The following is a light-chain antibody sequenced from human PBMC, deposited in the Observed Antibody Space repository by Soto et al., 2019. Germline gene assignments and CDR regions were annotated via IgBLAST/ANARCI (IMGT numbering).Light chain of an antibody. CDR2: DAS. J-gene: IGKJ4*01. CDR1: QSVNTF. CDR3: QQRFKWPGLT. V-gene: IGKV3-11*01. Sequence: EIVFTQSPATLSFSPGERATLSCRASQSVNTFLAWYRQKPGQAPRLLISDASNRATGIPARFSGSGSGTDFTLTISSLEPEDFAVYYCQQRFKWPGLTFGGGTKVDIK.